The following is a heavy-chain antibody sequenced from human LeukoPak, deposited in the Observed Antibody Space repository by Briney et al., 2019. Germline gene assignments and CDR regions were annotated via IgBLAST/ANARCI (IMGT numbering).Heavy chain of an antibody. CDR1: GYTFTSYA. CDR3: ARVSFYGDPLDCGMDV. CDR2: INAGNGNT. D-gene: IGHD4-17*01. Sequence: GASVKVSCKASGYTFTSYAMHWVRQAPGQRLEWMGWINAGNGNTKYSQKFQGRVTITRDTSASTAYMELSSLRSEDTAVYYCARVSFYGDPLDCGMDVWGQGTTVTVSS. V-gene: IGHV1-3*01. J-gene: IGHJ6*02.